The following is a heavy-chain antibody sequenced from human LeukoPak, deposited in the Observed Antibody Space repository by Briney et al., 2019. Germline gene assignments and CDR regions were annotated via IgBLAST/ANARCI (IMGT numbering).Heavy chain of an antibody. J-gene: IGHJ4*02. CDR1: GFTFSSYG. CDR3: ARGVGYYDSSGAIDY. Sequence: GGSLRLSCAASGFTFSSYGMHWVRQAPGKGLEWVAVVWYDGSKKYSADSVKGRITISRDDSKNTLYLQMNSLRAEDTAVYYCARGVGYYDSSGAIDYWGQGTLVTVSS. V-gene: IGHV3-33*01. D-gene: IGHD3-22*01. CDR2: VWYDGSKK.